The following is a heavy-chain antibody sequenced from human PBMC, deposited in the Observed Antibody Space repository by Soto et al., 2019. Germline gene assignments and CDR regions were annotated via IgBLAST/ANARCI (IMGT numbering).Heavy chain of an antibody. CDR1: GFIVSSNH. J-gene: IGHJ5*02. CDR3: ARDFTIQAGWFDP. CDR2: IYSGGSTT. Sequence: EVQLVESGGGLVQPGGSLRLSCAASGFIVSSNHMSWVRQAPGKGLEWVSLIYSGGSTTIYADSVKGRVTISRDNSKNALYLQMNNLRAEDTAVYYCARDFTIQAGWFDPWGQGTLVTVSS. D-gene: IGHD3-10*01. V-gene: IGHV3-66*01.